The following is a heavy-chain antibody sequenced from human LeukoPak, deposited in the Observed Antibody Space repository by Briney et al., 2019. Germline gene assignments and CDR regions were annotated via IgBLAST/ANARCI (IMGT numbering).Heavy chain of an antibody. D-gene: IGHD6-19*01. J-gene: IGHJ4*02. Sequence: GGSLRLSCAASGFTFSSYSTNWVRQAPGKGLEWVSSISSSSSYIYYADSVKGRFTISRDNAKNSLYLQMNSLRAEDTAVYYCARDFSGAVAGRGNYWGQGTLVTVSS. CDR3: ARDFSGAVAGRGNY. CDR1: GFTFSSYS. CDR2: ISSSSSYI. V-gene: IGHV3-21*01.